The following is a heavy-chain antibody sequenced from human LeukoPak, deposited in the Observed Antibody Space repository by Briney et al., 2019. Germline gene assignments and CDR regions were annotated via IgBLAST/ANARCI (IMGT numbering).Heavy chain of an antibody. V-gene: IGHV4-4*07. J-gene: IGHJ6*03. D-gene: IGHD6-19*01. CDR3: ARVGWYYYYYYMDV. Sequence: SETLSLTCTVSGGSISSYYWSWIRQPAGKGLEWIGRIYTSGSTNYNPSLKSRVTMSVDTSKNQFSLKLSSVTAADTAVYYCARVGWYYYYYYMDVWGKGTTVTVSS. CDR2: IYTSGST. CDR1: GGSISSYY.